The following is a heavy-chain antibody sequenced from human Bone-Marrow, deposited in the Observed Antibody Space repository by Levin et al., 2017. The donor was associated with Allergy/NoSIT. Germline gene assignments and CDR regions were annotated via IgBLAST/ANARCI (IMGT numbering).Heavy chain of an antibody. V-gene: IGHV1-2*02. J-gene: IGHJ6*02. CDR2: INPNSGGT. Sequence: ASVKVSCKASGYNFTGYYIHWVRQAPGQGLEWMGWINPNSGGTIYVQEFQGRVTMTRDTSISTAYMELNRLGSDDAAIYFCARGHQASLRWVLSSIYYGLDVWGLGTTVTVSS. D-gene: IGHD4-23*01. CDR1: GYNFTGYY. CDR3: ARGHQASLRWVLSSIYYGLDV.